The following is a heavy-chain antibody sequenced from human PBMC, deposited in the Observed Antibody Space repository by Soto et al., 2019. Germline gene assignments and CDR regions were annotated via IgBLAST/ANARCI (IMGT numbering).Heavy chain of an antibody. D-gene: IGHD1-26*01. V-gene: IGHV4-59*08. J-gene: IGHJ4*02. CDR3: ARQAVEVGVDYFDS. CDR2: ISHSGTT. Sequence: SETLSLTCTVSGGSISPYYWSWIRQPPGKGLEWIGYISHSGTTNYNPSLKNRVTISLDTSKNQFSVKVSPVTAADTAVYYCARQAVEVGVDYFDSWGPGTLVTVSS. CDR1: GGSISPYY.